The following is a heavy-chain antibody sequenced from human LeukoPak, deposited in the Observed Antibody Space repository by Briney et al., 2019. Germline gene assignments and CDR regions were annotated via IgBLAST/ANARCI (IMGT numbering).Heavy chain of an antibody. V-gene: IGHV1-18*01. CDR3: ARDHYNWNYAPDF. Sequence: ASVKVSCKASGYTFTRYGISWVRQAPGQGLQWLGWISASNGNTNYAQKFRDRVTMSTDTSTATDYLDVRSLTSDDTAVYYCARDHYNWNYAPDFWGQGTLVIVSS. D-gene: IGHD1-7*01. CDR1: GYTFTRYG. J-gene: IGHJ4*02. CDR2: ISASNGNT.